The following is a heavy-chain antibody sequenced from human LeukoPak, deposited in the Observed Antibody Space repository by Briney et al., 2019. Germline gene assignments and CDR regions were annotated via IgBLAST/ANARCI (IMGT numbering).Heavy chain of an antibody. CDR2: IKQDGSEK. CDR1: GFSFSRYW. J-gene: IGHJ4*02. D-gene: IGHD3-22*01. CDR3: AKASAMIVVVSKHFDY. Sequence: GGSLRLSCAASGFSFSRYWMSWVRQAPGKGLEWVANIKQDGSEKNYVESVKGRFTISRDNSKNTLYLQMNSLRAEDTAVYYCAKASAMIVVVSKHFDYWGQGTLVTVSS. V-gene: IGHV3-7*03.